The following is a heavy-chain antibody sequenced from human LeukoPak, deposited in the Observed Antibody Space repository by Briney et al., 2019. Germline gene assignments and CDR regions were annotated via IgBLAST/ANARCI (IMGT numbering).Heavy chain of an antibody. V-gene: IGHV3-74*01. CDR3: ERESSSTSYKWADYYYYYMDV. Sequence: PGGSLRLSCAASGFTFSSYWMHWVRQAPGKGLVWVSRINSDGSSTSYADSVKGRFTISRDNAKDTLYLQMNSLRAEDTALYYCERESSSTSYKWADYYYYYMDVWGKGTTVTVSS. CDR1: GFTFSSYW. D-gene: IGHD2-2*01. J-gene: IGHJ6*03. CDR2: INSDGSST.